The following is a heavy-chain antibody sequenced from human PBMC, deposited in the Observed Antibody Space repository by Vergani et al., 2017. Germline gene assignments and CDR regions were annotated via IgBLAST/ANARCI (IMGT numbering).Heavy chain of an antibody. CDR1: GGSTSSGGYY. V-gene: IGHV4-31*03. Sequence: QVQLQESGPGLVKPSQTLSLTCTVSGGSTSSGGYYWGWIRQHPGKGLEWIGYIHYSGSTYYNPSLKSRVTISVDTSKNQFSLKLSSVTAADTAVYYCAREGTRFAFDPWGQGTLVTVSS. CDR2: IHYSGST. J-gene: IGHJ5*02. CDR3: AREGTRFAFDP. D-gene: IGHD1-1*01.